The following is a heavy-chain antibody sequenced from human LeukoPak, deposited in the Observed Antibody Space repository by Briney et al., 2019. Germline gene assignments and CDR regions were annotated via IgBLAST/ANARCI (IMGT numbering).Heavy chain of an antibody. V-gene: IGHV3-30*18. CDR2: ISYDGSNK. D-gene: IGHD2-15*01. J-gene: IGHJ4*02. CDR1: GFTFSSYW. CDR3: AKGVDYCSGGSCPADY. Sequence: GGSLRLSCAASGFTFSSYWMSWVRQAPGKGLEWVAVISYDGSNKYYADSVKGRFTISRDNSKNTLFLQMNSLRAEDTAVYYCAKGVDYCSGGSCPADYWGPGTLVTVSS.